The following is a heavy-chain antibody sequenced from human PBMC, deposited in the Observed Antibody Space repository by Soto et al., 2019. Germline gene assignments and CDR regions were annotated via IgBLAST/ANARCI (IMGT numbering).Heavy chain of an antibody. J-gene: IGHJ5*02. CDR3: ARSYGSGNYYGVPSNWFDP. CDR1: GGYIRSGTYY. V-gene: IGHV4-31*03. Sequence: SETLSLTCPVSGGYIRSGTYYWHWLRQHPGKGLEWIGYIYHSGSTYYNPSLESRVNISLDTSKNHFSLKLSSVTAADTAVYYCARSYGSGNYYGVPSNWFDPWGQGTLVTVSS. CDR2: IYHSGST. D-gene: IGHD3-10*01.